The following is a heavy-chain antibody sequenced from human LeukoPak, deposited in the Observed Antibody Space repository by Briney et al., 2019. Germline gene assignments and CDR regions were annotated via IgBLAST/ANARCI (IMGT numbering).Heavy chain of an antibody. V-gene: IGHV3-7*01. Sequence: GGSLSLSCAASGFTFSTYWMSWARQAPGKGLEWVANIKQDESEKYYMDSVKGRFTISRDNAKNSLSLQMRSLRADDTAVYYCARVGRDSKYGYFDFWGQGTLVTVSS. J-gene: IGHJ4*02. D-gene: IGHD4-11*01. CDR3: ARVGRDSKYGYFDF. CDR1: GFTFSTYW. CDR2: IKQDESEK.